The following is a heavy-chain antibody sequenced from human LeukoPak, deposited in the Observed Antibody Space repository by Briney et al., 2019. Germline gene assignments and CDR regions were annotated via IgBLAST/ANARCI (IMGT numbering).Heavy chain of an antibody. CDR3: AKDYCSSASCPTWLEP. CDR1: GFSFDTYW. Sequence: GGSLRLSCAASGFSFDTYWMTWVRQAPGKGLEWVANIKEDGSEKYYVDSVKGRFTISRDNAKNSLYLQMNSLRAEDTAVYYCAKDYCSSASCPTWLEPWGQGTLGTVSS. J-gene: IGHJ5*02. V-gene: IGHV3-7*01. CDR2: IKEDGSEK. D-gene: IGHD2-2*01.